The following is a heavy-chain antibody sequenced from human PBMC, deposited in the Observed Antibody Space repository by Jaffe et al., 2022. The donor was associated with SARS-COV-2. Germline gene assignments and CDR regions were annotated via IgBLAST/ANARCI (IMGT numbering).Heavy chain of an antibody. D-gene: IGHD1-26*01. J-gene: IGHJ6*02. CDR2: ISYDGSNK. Sequence: QVQLVESGGGVVQPGRSLRLSCAASGFTLSTYGMHWVRQAPGKGLEWVTLISYDGSNKYYADSVKGRFTISRDNSKNSLYLQMNSLRAEDTAVYYCVKEWELPASPYLYYYGMDVWGQGTTVTVSS. CDR3: VKEWELPASPYLYYYGMDV. V-gene: IGHV3-30*18. CDR1: GFTLSTYG.